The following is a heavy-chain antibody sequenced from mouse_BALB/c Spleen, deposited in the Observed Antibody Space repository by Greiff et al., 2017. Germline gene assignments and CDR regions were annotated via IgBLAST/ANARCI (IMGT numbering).Heavy chain of an antibody. Sequence: QVQLKQSGPGLVAPSQSLSITCTVSGFSLTSYDISWIRQPPGKGLEWLGVIWTGGGTNYNSAFMSRLSISKDNSKSQVFLKMNSLQTDDTAIYYCVREDGRDYYAMDYWGQGTSVTVSS. J-gene: IGHJ4*01. CDR3: VREDGRDYYAMDY. CDR2: IWTGGGT. CDR1: GFSLTSYD. D-gene: IGHD1-1*01. V-gene: IGHV2-9-2*01.